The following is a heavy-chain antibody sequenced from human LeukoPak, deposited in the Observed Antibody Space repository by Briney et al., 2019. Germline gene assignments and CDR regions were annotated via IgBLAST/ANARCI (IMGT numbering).Heavy chain of an antibody. D-gene: IGHD2-15*01. CDR3: AKDRGGSTGGRQLFDP. CDR2: ISGSGGST. Sequence: GGSLRLSCAASGFTFSSYGIHWVRQAPGKGLEWVSAISGSGGSTYYADSVKGRFTISRDNSKNTLYLQMNSLRAEDTAVYYCAKDRGGSTGGRQLFDPWGQGTLVTVSS. V-gene: IGHV3-23*01. CDR1: GFTFSSYG. J-gene: IGHJ5*02.